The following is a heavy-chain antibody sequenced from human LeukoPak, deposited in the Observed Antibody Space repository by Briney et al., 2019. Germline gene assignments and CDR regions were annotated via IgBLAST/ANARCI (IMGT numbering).Heavy chain of an antibody. Sequence: PGGSLRLSCAASGFLFSSYTMNWVRQAPGKGLERVSYISSSSSYIYYADSLKGRFTISRDNAKNSVYLQMHSLRAEDTAMYYCARGFAQSHRYGMDVWGQGTTVTVSS. CDR2: ISSSSSYI. CDR1: GFLFSSYT. CDR3: ARGFAQSHRYGMDV. J-gene: IGHJ6*02. V-gene: IGHV3-21*01. D-gene: IGHD6-19*01.